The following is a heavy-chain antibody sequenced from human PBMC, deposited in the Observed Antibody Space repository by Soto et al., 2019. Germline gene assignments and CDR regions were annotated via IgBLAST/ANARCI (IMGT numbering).Heavy chain of an antibody. J-gene: IGHJ4*02. Sequence: GGSLRLSCAATGFSLGSYGMHWVRQAPGKGREWVAVIGFDGNNDYYANSVKGRFTISRDNSGNTLYLEMKSLRVEDTAVYYCAREIGYSSTWPSYWGPGTLVTVS. CDR3: AREIGYSSTWPSY. CDR2: IGFDGNND. D-gene: IGHD6-13*01. CDR1: GFSLGSYG. V-gene: IGHV3-33*01.